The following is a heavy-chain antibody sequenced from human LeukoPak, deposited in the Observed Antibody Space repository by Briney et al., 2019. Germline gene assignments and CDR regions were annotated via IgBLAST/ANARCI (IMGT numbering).Heavy chain of an antibody. D-gene: IGHD3-10*01. CDR2: INHSGST. CDR1: GGSFSGYY. CDR3: ARAGVDVLLWFGESPAFYYYYGMDV. V-gene: IGHV4-34*01. J-gene: IGHJ6*02. Sequence: SETLSLTCADYGGSFSGYYWSWIRQPPGKGLEWIGEINHSGSTNYNPSLKSRVTISVDTSKNQFSLKLGSVTAADTAVYYCARAGVDVLLWFGESPAFYYYYGMDVWGQGATVTVSS.